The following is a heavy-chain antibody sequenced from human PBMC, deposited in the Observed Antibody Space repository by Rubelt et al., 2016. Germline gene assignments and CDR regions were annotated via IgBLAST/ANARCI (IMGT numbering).Heavy chain of an antibody. D-gene: IGHD5-18*01. CDR2: ISTYNGNT. CDR1: GYTFTSYS. CDR3: ARMSGYSYGIIDY. Sequence: QVQPVQSGAAVKKPGASVTISCMPSGYTFTSYSIGWVRQAPGHGPEWMGWISTYNGNTNFAQKFQGRVTMTTDTSTSTAYMGLRSLRSDDTAVYYCARMSGYSYGIIDYWGQGTLVTVSS. V-gene: IGHV1-18*01. J-gene: IGHJ4*02.